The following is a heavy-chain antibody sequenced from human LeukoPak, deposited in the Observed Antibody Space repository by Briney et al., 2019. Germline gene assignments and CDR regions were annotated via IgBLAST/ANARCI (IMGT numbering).Heavy chain of an antibody. CDR2: ISGSGGRT. J-gene: IGHJ4*02. CDR3: AKGSLGYCSGGSCYPFDYCSGGSCYPFDY. D-gene: IGHD2-15*01. CDR1: GFTFSSYG. Sequence: GGSLRLSCAASGFTFSSYGMSWVRQAPGKGLEWVSAISGSGGRTYYADSVKGRFTISRDNSKNTLYLQMNSLRAEDTAVYYCAKGSLGYCSGGSCYPFDYCSGGSCYPFDYWGQGTLVTVSS. V-gene: IGHV3-23*01.